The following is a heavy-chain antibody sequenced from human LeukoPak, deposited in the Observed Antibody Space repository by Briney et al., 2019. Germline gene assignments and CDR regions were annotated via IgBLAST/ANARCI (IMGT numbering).Heavy chain of an antibody. CDR2: ISGSGGST. J-gene: IGHJ3*02. D-gene: IGHD5-24*01. V-gene: IGHV3-53*01. CDR1: GFTVSSSY. CDR3: ARSRDGYSHGAFDI. Sequence: PGGSLRLSCAASGFTVSSSYMSWVRQAPGKGLEWVSGISGSGGSTYYADSVKGRFTISRDNAKNSLYLQMNSLRAEDTAVYYCARSRDGYSHGAFDIWGQGTMVTVSS.